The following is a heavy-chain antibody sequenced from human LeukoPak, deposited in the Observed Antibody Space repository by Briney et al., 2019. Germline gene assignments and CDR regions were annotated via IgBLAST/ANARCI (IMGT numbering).Heavy chain of an antibody. CDR1: GYTFTGYY. D-gene: IGHD3-10*01. CDR3: ARDGSGSYFDY. CDR2: IIPILGIA. Sequence: ASVKVSCKASGYTFTGYYMHWVRQAPGQGLEWMGWIIPILGIANYAQKFQGRVTITADKSTSTVYMELSSLRSEDTAVYYCARDGSGSYFDYWGQGTLVTVSS. V-gene: IGHV1-69*10. J-gene: IGHJ4*02.